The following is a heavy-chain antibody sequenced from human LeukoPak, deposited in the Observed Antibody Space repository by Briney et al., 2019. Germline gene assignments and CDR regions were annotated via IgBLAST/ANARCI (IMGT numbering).Heavy chain of an antibody. CDR2: IYYSGST. Sequence: SETLSLTCTVSGGSISSSSYYWGWIRQPPGKGLEWIGSIYYSGSTYYNPSLKSRVTISVDTSKNQFSLKLSSVTAADTAVYYCARDRRTNWNGPNFDYWGQGTLVTVSS. D-gene: IGHD1-20*01. J-gene: IGHJ4*02. V-gene: IGHV4-39*02. CDR3: ARDRRTNWNGPNFDY. CDR1: GGSISSSSYY.